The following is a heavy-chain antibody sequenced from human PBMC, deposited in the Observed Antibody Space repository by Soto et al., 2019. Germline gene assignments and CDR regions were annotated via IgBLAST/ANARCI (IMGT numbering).Heavy chain of an antibody. CDR3: ARDPYYDFWSGYLGESYGMDV. CDR1: GGSISSYY. V-gene: IGHV4-59*01. CDR2: IYYSGST. J-gene: IGHJ6*02. Sequence: SETLSLTCTVSGGSISSYYWSWIRQPPGKGLEWIGYIYYSGSTNYNPSLKSRVTISVDTSKNQFSLKLSSVTAADTAVYYCARDPYYDFWSGYLGESYGMDVWGQGTTVTVSS. D-gene: IGHD3-3*01.